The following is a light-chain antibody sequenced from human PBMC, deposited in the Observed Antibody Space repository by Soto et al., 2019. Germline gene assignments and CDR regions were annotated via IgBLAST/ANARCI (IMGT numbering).Light chain of an antibody. CDR2: DAS. CDR1: QSIDSY. CDR3: QQRSAWPPT. J-gene: IGKJ4*01. V-gene: IGKV3-11*01. Sequence: EIVLTQSPSTLSLSPGAGATLSCRASQSIDSYLAWYQQTPGQAPRLLIYDASNRAAGIPARFSGSGSGTDFTLTISSLEPEDFTVYYCQQRSAWPPTFGGGTKVDIK.